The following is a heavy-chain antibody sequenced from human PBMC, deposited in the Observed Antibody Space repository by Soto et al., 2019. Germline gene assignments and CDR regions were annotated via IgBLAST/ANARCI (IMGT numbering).Heavy chain of an antibody. Sequence: PSETLSLTCTVSGGSISSGGYYWSWIRQHPGKGLEWIGYIYYSGSTYYNLSLKSRVTISVDTSKNQFSLKLSSVTAADTAVYYCARHQAFFWSGPHYMDVWGKGTTVTVSS. CDR1: GGSISSGGYY. CDR2: IYYSGST. V-gene: IGHV4-39*01. J-gene: IGHJ6*03. D-gene: IGHD3-3*01. CDR3: ARHQAFFWSGPHYMDV.